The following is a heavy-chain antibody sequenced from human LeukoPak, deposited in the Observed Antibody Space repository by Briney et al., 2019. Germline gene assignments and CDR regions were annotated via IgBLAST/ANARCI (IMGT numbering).Heavy chain of an antibody. CDR2: ISEDGGST. D-gene: IGHD5-24*01. Sequence: GGSLRLSCAASGFTFYDYAMHWGRQAPGKGLEWVSLISEDGGSTYYADSVKGRFTISRDNSKNSLYLQMNSLRTEDTALYFCAKDIMATIMRGYFQHWGQGTLVTVSS. CDR1: GFTFYDYA. J-gene: IGHJ1*01. V-gene: IGHV3-43*02. CDR3: AKDIMATIMRGYFQH.